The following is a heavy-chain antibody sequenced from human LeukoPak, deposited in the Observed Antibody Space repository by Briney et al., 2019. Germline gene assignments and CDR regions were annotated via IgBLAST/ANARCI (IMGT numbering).Heavy chain of an antibody. J-gene: IGHJ6*03. D-gene: IGHD1-26*01. CDR3: ARHGATVTYYYNYMDV. Sequence: PSETLSLTCTVSGGSFSSHYWSWIRQPAGKGLEWIGRIYTSGSTNYNPSLKSRVTMSVDTSKNQFSLKLSSVTAADTAVYYCARHGATVTYYYNYMDVWGKGTTVTISS. V-gene: IGHV4-4*07. CDR2: IYTSGST. CDR1: GGSFSSHY.